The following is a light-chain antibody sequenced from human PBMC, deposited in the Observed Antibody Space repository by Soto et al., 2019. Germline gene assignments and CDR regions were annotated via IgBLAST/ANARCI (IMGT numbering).Light chain of an antibody. CDR2: VKSDGSH. CDR3: QTWDTGIQV. J-gene: IGLJ2*01. CDR1: SGHNSYA. Sequence: QLVLAQSPSASASLGASVKLTCTLSSGHNSYAIAWHQQQPDKGPRYLMKVKSDGSHTKGDGIPDRFSGSSSGAERYLTISSLQSEDEADYYCQTWDTGIQVFGGGTQLTVL. V-gene: IGLV4-69*01.